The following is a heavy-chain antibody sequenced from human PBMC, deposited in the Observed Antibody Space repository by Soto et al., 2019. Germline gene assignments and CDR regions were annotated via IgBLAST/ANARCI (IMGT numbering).Heavy chain of an antibody. Sequence: QITLKESGPTLVKPTQTLTLTCTFSGFSLTTAGAGVGWIRQPPGKALEWLALTYWNDDTRYNPSLKSRLTITKDTPKNQVVLTMTNMDPVDTATFYCAHRGYGNYPRDNWFDPGGQGILVIVSS. D-gene: IGHD4-17*01. J-gene: IGHJ5*02. CDR1: GFSLTTAGAG. V-gene: IGHV2-5*01. CDR2: TYWNDDT. CDR3: AHRGYGNYPRDNWFDP.